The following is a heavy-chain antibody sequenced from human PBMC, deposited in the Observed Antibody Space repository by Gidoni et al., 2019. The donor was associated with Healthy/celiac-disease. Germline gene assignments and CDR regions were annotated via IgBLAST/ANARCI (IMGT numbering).Heavy chain of an antibody. CDR2: IDYSGST. CDR1: GGHLSSYS. CDR3: ARVRYCSGGSCPGYFDY. V-gene: IGHV4-59*01. J-gene: IGHJ4*02. D-gene: IGHD2-15*01. Sequence: QVQLQASGPGLVKPSEPRSLSCHVSGGHLSSYSWMWIRQPPGQGLEWIGYIDYSGSTNDDPSLKSRVTISVDTSKNQFSLKLSSVTAADTAVYYCARVRYCSGGSCPGYFDYWGQGTLVTVSS.